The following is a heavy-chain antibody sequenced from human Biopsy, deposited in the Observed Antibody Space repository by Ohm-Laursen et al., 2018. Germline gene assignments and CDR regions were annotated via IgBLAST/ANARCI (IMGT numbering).Heavy chain of an antibody. V-gene: IGHV1-2*02. CDR2: ISCKTGAT. CDR1: SYTFTDYS. D-gene: IGHD2-8*01. Sequence: ASVKVSCKASSYTFTDYSIHWMRQAPGQGLEWLGYISCKTGATNYAQKFQGTVTMTRDTSISTAYLALGSLRSADTAIYYCARDPLNGHKHFDYWGQGSLVTVSS. CDR3: ARDPLNGHKHFDY. J-gene: IGHJ4*02.